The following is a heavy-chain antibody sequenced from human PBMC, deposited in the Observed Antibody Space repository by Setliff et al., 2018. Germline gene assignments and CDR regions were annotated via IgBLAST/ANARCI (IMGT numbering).Heavy chain of an antibody. D-gene: IGHD5-12*01. CDR2: ISPYNGNT. J-gene: IGHJ4*02. V-gene: IGHV1-18*01. CDR3: ARSSGPRVVLAADFDY. Sequence: ASVKVSCKTSGYNFITTGISWVRQAPGQGPEWMGCISPYNGNTNYAQKFQDRVTMTTDTSTATVYMELKNLRSDDTAVYYCARSSGPRVVLAADFDYWGQGTRVTVSS. CDR1: GYNFITTG.